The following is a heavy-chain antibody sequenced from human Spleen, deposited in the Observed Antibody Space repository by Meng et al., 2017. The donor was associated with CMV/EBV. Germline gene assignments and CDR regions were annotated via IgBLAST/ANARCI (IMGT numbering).Heavy chain of an antibody. Sequence: SGDSVSSNSAAWTWIRQSPSRGLEWLGRTYYRSKWYKDYAVSVKSRITINPDTSKNQFSLQLNSVTPEDTAVYYCARGRIGARGDFDYWGQGTLVTVSS. D-gene: IGHD6-6*01. V-gene: IGHV6-1*01. CDR1: GDSVSSNSAA. CDR3: ARGRIGARGDFDY. J-gene: IGHJ4*02. CDR2: TYYRSKWYK.